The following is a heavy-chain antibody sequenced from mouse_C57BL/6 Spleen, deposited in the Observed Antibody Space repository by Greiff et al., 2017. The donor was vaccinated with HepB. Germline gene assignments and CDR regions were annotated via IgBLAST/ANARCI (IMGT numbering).Heavy chain of an antibody. CDR1: GYAFTNYL. D-gene: IGHD2-1*01. CDR2: INPGSGGT. Sequence: VQLVESGAELVRPGTSVKVSCKASGYAFTNYLIEWVKQRPGQGLEWIGVINPGSGGTNYNEKFKGKATLTADKSSSTAYMQLSSLTSEDSAVYFCARPFYYGNYLYAMDYWGQGTSVTVSS. CDR3: ARPFYYGNYLYAMDY. V-gene: IGHV1-54*01. J-gene: IGHJ4*01.